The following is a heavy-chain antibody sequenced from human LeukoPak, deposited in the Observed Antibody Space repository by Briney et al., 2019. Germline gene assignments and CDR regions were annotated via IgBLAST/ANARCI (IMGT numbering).Heavy chain of an antibody. CDR1: GGPISSGSYY. CDR3: ARGRRDAMMFDLVYFQH. J-gene: IGHJ1*01. CDR2: IYTSGST. V-gene: IGHV4-61*02. D-gene: IGHD3/OR15-3a*01. Sequence: SQTLSLTCTVSGGPISSGSYYWSWIRQPAGKGLEWIGRIYTSGSTNYNPSLKSRVTISVDTSKNQFSLKLSSVTAADTAVYYCARGRRDAMMFDLVYFQHWGQGTLVTVSS.